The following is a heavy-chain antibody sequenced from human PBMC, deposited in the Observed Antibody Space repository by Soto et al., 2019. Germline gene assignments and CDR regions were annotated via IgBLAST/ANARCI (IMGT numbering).Heavy chain of an antibody. CDR2: ISAYNGNT. CDR1: GYTFTSYG. D-gene: IGHD6-19*01. CDR3: ARDVRPITPLSSGWYY. J-gene: IGHJ4*02. V-gene: IGHV1-18*01. Sequence: QVRLVQSGAEVKKPGASVKVSCKASGYTFTSYGISWVRQAPGQGLEWMGWISAYNGNTNYAQKLQGRVTMTTDTSTSTAYMELRSLRSDDTAVYYCARDVRPITPLSSGWYYWGQGTLVTVSS.